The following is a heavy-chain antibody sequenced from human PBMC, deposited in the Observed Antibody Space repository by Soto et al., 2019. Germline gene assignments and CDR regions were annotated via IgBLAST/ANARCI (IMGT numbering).Heavy chain of an antibody. CDR1: GGTFSSYA. CDR2: IIPIFGTA. V-gene: IGHV1-69*13. Sequence: SVKVSCKASGGTFSSYAISWVRQAPGQGLEWMGGIIPIFGTANYAQKFQGRVTITADESTSTAYMELSSLRSEDTAVYYCARGDWGSSGGKDYYYGMDVWGQGTTVTVSS. D-gene: IGHD6-6*01. J-gene: IGHJ6*02. CDR3: ARGDWGSSGGKDYYYGMDV.